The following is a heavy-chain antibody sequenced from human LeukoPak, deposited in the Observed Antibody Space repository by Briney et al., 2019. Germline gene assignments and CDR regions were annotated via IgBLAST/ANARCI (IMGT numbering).Heavy chain of an antibody. Sequence: SVKVSCKASGGTFSSYAISWVRQAPGQGLEWMGGIIPIFGTANYAQKFQGRVTITADESTSTAYMELSSLRSEDTAVYYCASGDIVVVPAAIAFDCWGQGTLVTVSS. CDR2: IIPIFGTA. D-gene: IGHD2-2*01. J-gene: IGHJ4*02. CDR1: GGTFSSYA. V-gene: IGHV1-69*01. CDR3: ASGDIVVVPAAIAFDC.